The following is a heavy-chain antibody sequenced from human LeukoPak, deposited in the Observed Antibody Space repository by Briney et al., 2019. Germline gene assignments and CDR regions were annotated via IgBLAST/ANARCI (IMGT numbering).Heavy chain of an antibody. CDR3: ARENRVVVPAAPPSNWFDP. CDR1: GFSLSSYW. Sequence: PGGSLRLSCVGSGFSLSSYWMSWVRQAPGKGLEWVANIKQDGSEKYYVDSVKGRFTISSDNAKNSLYLQMNSLRAEDTAVYYCARENRVVVPAAPPSNWFDPWGQGTLVTVSS. J-gene: IGHJ5*02. CDR2: IKQDGSEK. D-gene: IGHD2-2*01. V-gene: IGHV3-7*01.